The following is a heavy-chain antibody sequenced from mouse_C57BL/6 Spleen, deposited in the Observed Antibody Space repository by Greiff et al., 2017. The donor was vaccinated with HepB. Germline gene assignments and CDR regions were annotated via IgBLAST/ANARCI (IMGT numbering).Heavy chain of an antibody. V-gene: IGHV5-4*01. CDR2: ISDGGSYT. D-gene: IGHD1-1*01. CDR1: GFTFSSYA. CDR3: ARDGHGSSPYYFDY. Sequence: EVNLVESGGGLVKPGGSLKLSCAASGFTFSSYAMSWVRQTPEKRLEWVATISDGGSYTYYPDNVKGRFTISRDNAKNNLYLQMSHLKSEDTAMYYCARDGHGSSPYYFDYWGQGTTLTVSS. J-gene: IGHJ2*01.